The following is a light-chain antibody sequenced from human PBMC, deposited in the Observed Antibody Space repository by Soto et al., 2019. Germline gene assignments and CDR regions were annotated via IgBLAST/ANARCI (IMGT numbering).Light chain of an antibody. Sequence: QSALTQPASVSGSPGQSITISCTGISSDVGAYNYVSWCQHHPGKAPKLIIYDVNNRPSGVSNRFSGSKSGNTASLTISGLQADDEAYYYCTSYTTSSTGVFGGGTKLTVL. CDR3: TSYTTSSTGV. V-gene: IGLV2-14*03. CDR2: DVN. CDR1: SSDVGAYNY. J-gene: IGLJ3*02.